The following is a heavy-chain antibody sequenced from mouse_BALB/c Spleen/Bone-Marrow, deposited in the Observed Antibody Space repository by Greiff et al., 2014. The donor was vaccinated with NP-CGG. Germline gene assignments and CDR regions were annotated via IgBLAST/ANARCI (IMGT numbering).Heavy chain of an antibody. CDR1: GYAFSSYW. J-gene: IGHJ2*01. Sequence: VQLQESGAELVRPGSSVKISCKASGYAFSSYWMNWVKQRPGQGLEWIGQIYPEDGDTNYNGKFKGKATLTADKSSSTAYMQLSSLTSEDSAVYFCARQYGNYFDHWGQGTPLTVSS. V-gene: IGHV1-80*01. CDR3: ARQYGNYFDH. CDR2: IYPEDGDT. D-gene: IGHD2-10*02.